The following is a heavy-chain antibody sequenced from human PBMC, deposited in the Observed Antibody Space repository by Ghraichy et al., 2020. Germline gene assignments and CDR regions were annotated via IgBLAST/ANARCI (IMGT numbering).Heavy chain of an antibody. Sequence: ASVKVSCKASGYTFTRYGISWVRQAPGQGLEWMGWISAYNGNTNYAQKLQGRVTMTTDTSTSTAYMELRSLRSDDTAVYYCARDRGGARFDWMTHYYYYGMDVWGQGTTVTVSS. V-gene: IGHV1-18*01. J-gene: IGHJ6*02. CDR2: ISAYNGNT. CDR1: GYTFTRYG. CDR3: ARDRGGARFDWMTHYYYYGMDV. D-gene: IGHD1-1*01.